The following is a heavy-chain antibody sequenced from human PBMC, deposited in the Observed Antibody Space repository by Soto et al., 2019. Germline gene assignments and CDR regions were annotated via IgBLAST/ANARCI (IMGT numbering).Heavy chain of an antibody. J-gene: IGHJ6*02. CDR1: GYTFTSYY. V-gene: IGHV1-46*01. D-gene: IGHD3-3*01. Sequence: GASVKVSCKASGYTFTSYYMHWVRQAPGQGLEWMGIIDPSGGSTSYAQKFQGRVTMTRDTSTSTVYMELSSLRSEDTAVYYCARAREDVLRFLEWLPDSISYYYGMDVWGQGTTVTVSS. CDR3: ARAREDVLRFLEWLPDSISYYYGMDV. CDR2: IDPSGGST.